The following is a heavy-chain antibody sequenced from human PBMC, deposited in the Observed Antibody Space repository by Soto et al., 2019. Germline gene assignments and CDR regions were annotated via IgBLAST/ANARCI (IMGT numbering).Heavy chain of an antibody. CDR2: ISSSSSTI. J-gene: IGHJ3*02. D-gene: IGHD3-22*01. Sequence: GGSLRLSCAASGFTFSSYSMNWVRQAPGKGLEWVSYISSSSSTIYYADSVKGRFTISRDNAKNSLYLQMNSLRDEDTAVYYCARDSGSGYYPPDAFDIWGQGTMVTVS. CDR1: GFTFSSYS. V-gene: IGHV3-48*02. CDR3: ARDSGSGYYPPDAFDI.